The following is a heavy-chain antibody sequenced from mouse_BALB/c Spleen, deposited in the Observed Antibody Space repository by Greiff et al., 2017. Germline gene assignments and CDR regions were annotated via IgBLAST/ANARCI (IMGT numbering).Heavy chain of an antibody. D-gene: IGHD2-10*02. J-gene: IGHJ2*01. V-gene: IGHV5-6-5*01. CDR2: ISSGGST. CDR3: AGYGNPYYFDY. CDR1: GFTFSSYA. Sequence: EVKLVESGGGLVKPGGSLKLSCAASGFTFSSYAMSWVRQTPEKRLEWVASISSGGSTYYPDSVMGRFTISRDNARNILYLQMSSLRSEDTALYYCAGYGNPYYFDYWGQGTTLTVSS.